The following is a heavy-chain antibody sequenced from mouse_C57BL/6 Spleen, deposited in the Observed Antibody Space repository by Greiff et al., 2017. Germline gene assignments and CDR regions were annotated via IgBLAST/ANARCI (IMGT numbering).Heavy chain of an antibody. CDR1: GYSFTGYY. D-gene: IGHD2-1*01. CDR3: ASKGNYQNDYAMDY. J-gene: IGHJ4*01. V-gene: IGHV1-43*01. CDR2: INPSTGGT. Sequence: EVKLQESGPELVKPGASVKISCKASGYSFTGYYMHWVKQSAEKSLEWIGEINPSTGGTSYNQKFKGKATLTVDKSSSTAYMQLKSLTSEDSAVYYCASKGNYQNDYAMDYWGQGTSVTVSS.